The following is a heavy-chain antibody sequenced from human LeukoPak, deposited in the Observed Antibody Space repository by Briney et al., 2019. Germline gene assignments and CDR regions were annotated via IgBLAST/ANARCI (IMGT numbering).Heavy chain of an antibody. Sequence: ASVKVSCKVSGGTFSSYAISWVRQAPGQGLEWMGGIIPIFGTANYAQKFQGRVTITADESTSTAYMELSSLRSEDTAVYYCARDYGDYQRMGYWGQGTLVTVSS. D-gene: IGHD4-17*01. CDR2: IIPIFGTA. CDR3: ARDYGDYQRMGY. V-gene: IGHV1-69*13. CDR1: GGTFSSYA. J-gene: IGHJ4*02.